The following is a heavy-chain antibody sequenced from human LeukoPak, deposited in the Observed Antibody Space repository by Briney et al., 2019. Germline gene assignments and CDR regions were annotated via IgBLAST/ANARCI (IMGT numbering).Heavy chain of an antibody. CDR3: AKDIYGGKNSDY. D-gene: IGHD4-23*01. Sequence: GGSLRLSCAASGFTFSSYAMGWVRQAPGKGLEWVSTISGSGGSTYYADSVKGRFTISRDNSKNTLYLQMNSLRAEDTAVYYCAKDIYGGKNSDYRGQGTLVTVSS. CDR1: GFTFSSYA. V-gene: IGHV3-23*01. CDR2: ISGSGGST. J-gene: IGHJ4*02.